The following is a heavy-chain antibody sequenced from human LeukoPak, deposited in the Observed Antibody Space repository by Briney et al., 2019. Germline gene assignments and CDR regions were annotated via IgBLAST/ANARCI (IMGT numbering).Heavy chain of an antibody. V-gene: IGHV3-53*01. D-gene: IGHD3-10*01. J-gene: IGHJ4*02. CDR1: GFTVSSNY. CDR3: ARGISMVRGAWYYFDY. CDR2: IYSGGDT. Sequence: GGSLRLSCAVSGFTVSSNYLSWVRQAPGKGPEWVSVIYSGGDTKYADSVKGRFTISRDSSKNTVFLQMNSLRVEDTAVYYCARGISMVRGAWYYFDYWGQGTLATVSS.